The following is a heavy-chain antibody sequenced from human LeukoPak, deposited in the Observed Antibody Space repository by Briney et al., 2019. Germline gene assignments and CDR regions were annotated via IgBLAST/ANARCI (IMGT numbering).Heavy chain of an antibody. J-gene: IGHJ6*03. CDR2: IRYDGSNK. V-gene: IGHV3-30*02. CDR1: GFTFSSYG. CDR3: AKDGKYSSGWSYYYYYMDV. Sequence: PGGSLRLSCAASGFTFSSYGMHWVRQAPGKGLEWGAFIRYDGSNKYYADSVKGRFTISRDNSKNTLYLQMNSLRAEDTAVYYCAKDGKYSSGWSYYYYYMDVWGKGTTVTISS. D-gene: IGHD6-19*01.